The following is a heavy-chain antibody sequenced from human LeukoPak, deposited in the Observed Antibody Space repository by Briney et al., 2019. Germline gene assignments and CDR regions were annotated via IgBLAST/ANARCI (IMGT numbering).Heavy chain of an antibody. V-gene: IGHV3-7*03. D-gene: IGHD3-16*01. Sequence: GGSLRLSCAASGFTFSSYWMNWAHQAPGKGLEWVASINHNGNVNYYVDSAKGRFTISRDNAKNSLYLQMSNLRAEDTAVYFCARGGGLDVWGQGATVTVSS. CDR1: GFTFSSYW. CDR3: ARGGGLDV. J-gene: IGHJ6*02. CDR2: INHNGNVN.